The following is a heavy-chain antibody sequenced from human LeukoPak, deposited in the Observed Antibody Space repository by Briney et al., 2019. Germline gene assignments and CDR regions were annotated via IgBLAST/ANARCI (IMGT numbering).Heavy chain of an antibody. D-gene: IGHD5/OR15-5a*01. Sequence: ASVKVSCKASGYTFTSYGISWVRQAPGKGLEWVSAISGSGGSTYYADSVKGRFTISRDNSKNTLYLQMNSLRAEDTAVYYCAKGGLNWFDPWGQGTLVTVSS. V-gene: IGHV3-23*01. CDR3: AKGGLNWFDP. J-gene: IGHJ5*02. CDR1: GYTFTSYG. CDR2: ISGSGGST.